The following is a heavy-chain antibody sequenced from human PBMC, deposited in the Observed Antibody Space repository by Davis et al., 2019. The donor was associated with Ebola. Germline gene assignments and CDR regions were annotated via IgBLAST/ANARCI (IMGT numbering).Heavy chain of an antibody. CDR3: ASPQYSGSYGYGY. D-gene: IGHD1-26*01. CDR2: ISSSSSYT. CDR1: GFTFSYYY. Sequence: GESLKISCAASGFTFSYYYMSWIRQAPGKGLEWVSYISSSSSYTNYADSVKGRFTISRDNAKNSLYLQMNSLRAEDTAVYYYASPQYSGSYGYGYWGQGTLVTVSS. V-gene: IGHV3-11*06. J-gene: IGHJ4*02.